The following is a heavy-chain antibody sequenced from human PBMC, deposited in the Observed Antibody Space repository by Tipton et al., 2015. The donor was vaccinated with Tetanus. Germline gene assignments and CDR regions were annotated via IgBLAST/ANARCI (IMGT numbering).Heavy chain of an antibody. CDR1: GGSINNSAW. J-gene: IGHJ3*02. V-gene: IGHV4-4*02. CDR2: ISQTGST. D-gene: IGHD2/OR15-2a*01. Sequence: TLSLTCTVSGGSINNSAWWSWVRQPPGKGLEWIGEISQTGSTNHNLSLRSRVTLSVDKSKNQISMRLTSVTAADTAVYYCAREDYFDISAFDIWGQGTMVTVSS. CDR3: AREDYFDISAFDI.